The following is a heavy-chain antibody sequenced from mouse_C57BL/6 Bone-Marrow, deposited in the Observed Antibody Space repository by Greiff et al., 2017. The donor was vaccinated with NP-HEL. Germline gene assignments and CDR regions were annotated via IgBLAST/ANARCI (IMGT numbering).Heavy chain of an antibody. D-gene: IGHD2-3*01. CDR1: GFTFSNYW. V-gene: IGHV6-3*01. J-gene: IGHJ2*01. CDR3: NLDGYYPFFDY. CDR2: IRLKSDNYAT. Sequence: EVQGVESGGGLVQPGGSMKLSCVASGFTFSNYWMNWVRQSPEKGLEWVAQIRLKSDNYATHYAESVKGRFTISRDDSKSSVYLQMNNLRAEDTGIYYCNLDGYYPFFDYWGQGTTLTVSS.